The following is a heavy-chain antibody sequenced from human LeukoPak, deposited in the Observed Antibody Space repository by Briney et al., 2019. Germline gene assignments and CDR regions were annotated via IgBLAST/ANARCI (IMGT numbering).Heavy chain of an antibody. CDR3: ARGRSSTSYSYYYMDV. CDR1: GGSISTFY. Sequence: SETLSLTCTVSGGSISTFYCSCIRQPPGGGLEWIGYISTSGSTNYNPSLKSRLTMSVDTSRTQFSLKLNSVTAADTAVYYCARGRSSTSYSYYYMDVWGKGTTVTVSS. CDR2: ISTSGST. J-gene: IGHJ6*03. D-gene: IGHD2-2*01. V-gene: IGHV4-4*09.